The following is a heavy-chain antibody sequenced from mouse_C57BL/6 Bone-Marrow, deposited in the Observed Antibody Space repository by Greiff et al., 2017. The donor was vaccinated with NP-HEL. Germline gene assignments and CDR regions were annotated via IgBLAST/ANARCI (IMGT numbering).Heavy chain of an antibody. J-gene: IGHJ2*01. V-gene: IGHV14-4*01. CDR2: IDPENGDT. CDR1: GFNIKDDY. CDR3: TTFYGNYEDY. D-gene: IGHD2-1*01. Sequence: VQLKESGAELVRPGASVKLSCTASGFNIKDDYMHWVKQRPEQGLEWIGWIDPENGDTEYASKFQGKATITADTSSNTAYLQLSSLTSEDTAVYYCTTFYGNYEDYWGQGTTLTVSS.